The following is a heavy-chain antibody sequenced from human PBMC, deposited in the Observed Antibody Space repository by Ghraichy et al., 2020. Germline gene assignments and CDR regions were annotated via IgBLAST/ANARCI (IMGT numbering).Heavy chain of an antibody. Sequence: ASVKVSCKVSGYTLTALSIHWVRQAPGKGLEWMGGFDPEDGETIYAQKFQGRVTVTEDKFTNTAYMDLSSLRSEDTAVYYCAAARRGVYVIKYYFHYWGQGTLVTVSS. J-gene: IGHJ4*02. CDR3: AAARRGVYVIKYYFHY. V-gene: IGHV1-24*01. D-gene: IGHD6-13*01. CDR2: FDPEDGET. CDR1: GYTLTALS.